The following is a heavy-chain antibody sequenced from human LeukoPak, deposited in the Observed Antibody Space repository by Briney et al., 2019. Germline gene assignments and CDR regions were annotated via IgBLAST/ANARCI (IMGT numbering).Heavy chain of an antibody. J-gene: IGHJ4*02. V-gene: IGHV1-46*01. CDR3: ARGYTNHAPRQCYFDY. D-gene: IGHD1-14*01. Sequence: ASVKVSCKASGGTFSSYAISWVRQAPGQGLEWMGIINPSGGYTNYAQNFQGRVTMTRDMSTSTVYMELSSLRSEDTAIYYCARGYTNHAPRQCYFDYWGQGTLVTVSS. CDR1: GGTFSSYA. CDR2: INPSGGYT.